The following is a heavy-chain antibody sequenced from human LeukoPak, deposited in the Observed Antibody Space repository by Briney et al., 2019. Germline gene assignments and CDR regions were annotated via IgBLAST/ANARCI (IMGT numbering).Heavy chain of an antibody. CDR1: GFTLSSYA. J-gene: IGHJ4*02. Sequence: PGGSLRLSCAASGFTLSSYAMSWVRQAPGKGLEWVAFILYDGSNKYYSDSVKGRFTISRDNSKNTLYLQMNSLRTEDTAVYYCAKGGVIQLWLLDYWGQGTLVTVSS. D-gene: IGHD5-18*01. CDR3: AKGGVIQLWLLDY. V-gene: IGHV3-30*02. CDR2: ILYDGSNK.